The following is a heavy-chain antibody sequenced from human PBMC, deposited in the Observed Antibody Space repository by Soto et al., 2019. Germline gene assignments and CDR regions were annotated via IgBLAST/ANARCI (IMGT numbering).Heavy chain of an antibody. CDR3: AKGSFYDILTGFYLD. CDR1: GFTFSSYA. D-gene: IGHD3-9*01. Sequence: GGSLRLSCVASGFTFSSYAMSWVRQAPGKGLEWVSAISGSGGSTYYADSVKGRFTISRDNSKNTLYLQMNSLRAEDTAVYYCAKGSFYDILTGFYLDWGQGTLVTVSS. J-gene: IGHJ4*02. CDR2: ISGSGGST. V-gene: IGHV3-23*01.